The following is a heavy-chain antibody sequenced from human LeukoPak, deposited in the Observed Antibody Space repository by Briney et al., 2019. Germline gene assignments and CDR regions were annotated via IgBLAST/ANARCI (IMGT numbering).Heavy chain of an antibody. CDR3: ARQVWQWLATDQYYFDY. V-gene: IGHV4-39*01. J-gene: IGHJ4*02. CDR1: GGSISSSSYY. Sequence: RPSETLSLTCTVSGGSISSSSYYWGWNRQPPGKGLEWIGSIYYSGSTYYNPSLKSRVTISVDTSKNQFSLKLSSVTAADTAVYYCARQVWQWLATDQYYFDYWGQGTLVTVSS. CDR2: IYYSGST. D-gene: IGHD6-19*01.